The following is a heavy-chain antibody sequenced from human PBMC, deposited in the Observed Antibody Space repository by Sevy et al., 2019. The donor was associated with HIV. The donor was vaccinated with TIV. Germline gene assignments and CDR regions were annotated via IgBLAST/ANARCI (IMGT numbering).Heavy chain of an antibody. Sequence: GGCLRLSCAASGFAFYDYSMSCIRQAPGKGLEWVATLSFGCGKINYADSVKGRFTISRDNSKNSFYLQMDNLRVEDTALYYCAREWCTRPHDYWGQGTRVTVSS. D-gene: IGHD2-8*02. J-gene: IGHJ4*02. V-gene: IGHV3-23*01. CDR3: AREWCTRPHDY. CDR1: GFAFYDYS. CDR2: LSFGCGKI.